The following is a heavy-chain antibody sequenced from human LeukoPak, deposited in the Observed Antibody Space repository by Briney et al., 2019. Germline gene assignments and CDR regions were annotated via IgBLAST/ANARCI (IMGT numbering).Heavy chain of an antibody. CDR1: GFPFSSYA. Sequence: QAGGSLRLSCAASGFPFSSYAMYWVRQAPGKGLEWVAIISKDGTNKYTADSVQGRFRISRDMSSNTVYLQMNNLIPEDTAVYSCVREEQISMVAVVIEGHGMDVWGQGTTVTVSS. D-gene: IGHD3-22*01. CDR3: VREEQISMVAVVIEGHGMDV. J-gene: IGHJ6*02. V-gene: IGHV3-30*04. CDR2: ISKDGTNK.